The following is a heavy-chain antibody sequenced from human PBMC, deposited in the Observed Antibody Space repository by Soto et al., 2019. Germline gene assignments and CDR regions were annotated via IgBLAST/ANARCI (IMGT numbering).Heavy chain of an antibody. D-gene: IGHD2-15*01. J-gene: IGHJ5*02. CDR3: ARDLYIRGCSGGSCLTT. V-gene: IGHV4-31*03. CDR2: IYYSGST. CDR1: GGSICSGGYY. Sequence: PSETLSLTCTVSGGSICSGGYYWSWIRQHPGKGLEWIGYIYYSGSTYYNPSLKSRVTISVDTSKNQFSLKLSSVTAADTAVYYCARDLYIRGCSGGSCLTTWGQGTLVTVSS.